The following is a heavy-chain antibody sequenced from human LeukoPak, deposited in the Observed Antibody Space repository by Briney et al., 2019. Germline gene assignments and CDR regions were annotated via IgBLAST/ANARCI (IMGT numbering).Heavy chain of an antibody. J-gene: IGHJ4*02. CDR2: INPSGGST. CDR1: GYTFTSYY. D-gene: IGHD1-26*01. Sequence: ASVKVSCKASGYTFTSYYMHWVRQAPGQGLEWMGIINPSGGSTSYAQKFQGRVTMTRDTSTSTVYMGLSSLRSEDTAVYYCARDVGSFGSYSIIDYWGQGTLVTVSS. V-gene: IGHV1-46*01. CDR3: ARDVGSFGSYSIIDY.